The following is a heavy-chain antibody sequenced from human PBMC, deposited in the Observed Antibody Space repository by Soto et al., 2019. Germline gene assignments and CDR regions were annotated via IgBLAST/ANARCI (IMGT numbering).Heavy chain of an antibody. CDR2: SNPSGSA. J-gene: IGHJ4*02. Sequence: QVQLQQSGAGLLKPSETLSLTCAVSGESFSGHIWTWIRQTPGKGLQWIGQSNPSGSASYNPSLKGLITISVPSSSSQLSLEPSSVTPADTALYYCARGLITGSHYSGGWYYFDSWGQGTQVSVSS. D-gene: IGHD6-19*01. V-gene: IGHV4-34*01. CDR3: ARGLITGSHYSGGWYYFDS. CDR1: GESFSGHI.